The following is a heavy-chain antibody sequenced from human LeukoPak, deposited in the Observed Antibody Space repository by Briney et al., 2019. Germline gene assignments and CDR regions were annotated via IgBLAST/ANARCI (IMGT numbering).Heavy chain of an antibody. J-gene: IGHJ4*02. D-gene: IGHD5-18*01. Sequence: PGGSLRLSCAASGFTFSSYWMHWVRQAPGKGLEWVSGTSGSGGSTYYADSVKGRFTISRDNSKNTLYLQMNSLRAEDTAIYYCAKNSGYSYGTVYYFDYWGQGTLVTVSS. CDR1: GFTFSSYW. CDR3: AKNSGYSYGTVYYFDY. CDR2: TSGSGGST. V-gene: IGHV3-23*01.